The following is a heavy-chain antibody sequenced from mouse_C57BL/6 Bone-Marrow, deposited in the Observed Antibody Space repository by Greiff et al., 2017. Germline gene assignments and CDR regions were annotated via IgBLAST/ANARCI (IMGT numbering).Heavy chain of an antibody. J-gene: IGHJ2*01. CDR3: AREVGSFDY. CDR2: ISSDGGPT. D-gene: IGHD3-1*01. V-gene: IGHV5-2*01. Sequence: EVQLVESGGGLVQPGESLTLSCASTEFEFPCYDMPWVRQPPEKGLELVAAISSDGGPTYYSDTMERRFIISSDNAKKTLDLQMTSLRSEDTALYYCAREVGSFDYWGQGTTLTVSS. CDR1: EFEFPCYD.